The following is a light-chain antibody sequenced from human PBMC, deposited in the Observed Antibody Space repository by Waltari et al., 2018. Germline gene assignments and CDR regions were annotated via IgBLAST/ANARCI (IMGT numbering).Light chain of an antibody. CDR1: NSDVGGYKY. Sequence: QSALTQPRSVSGSPGPSVPISCTGTNSDVGGYKYVSWYQLHPGKAPKLMIYDVTKRPSGVSDRFSGSKSGNTASLTISGLQTDDEADYYCCSYAGFSWVFGGGTELTVL. V-gene: IGLV2-11*01. J-gene: IGLJ3*02. CDR2: DVT. CDR3: CSYAGFSWV.